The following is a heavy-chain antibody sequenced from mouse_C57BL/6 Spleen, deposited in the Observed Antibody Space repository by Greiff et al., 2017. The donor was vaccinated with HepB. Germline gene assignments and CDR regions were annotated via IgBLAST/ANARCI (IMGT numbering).Heavy chain of an antibody. V-gene: IGHV5-17*01. D-gene: IGHD2-3*01. CDR1: GFTFSDYG. J-gene: IGHJ3*01. Sequence: EVQLVESGGGLVKPGGSLKLSCAASGFTFSDYGMHWVRQAPEKGLEWVAYISSGSSTIYYADTVKGRFTISRDNAKNTLFLQMTSLRSEDTAMYYCARTLDGYYGFAYWGQGTLVTVSA. CDR3: ARTLDGYYGFAY. CDR2: ISSGSSTI.